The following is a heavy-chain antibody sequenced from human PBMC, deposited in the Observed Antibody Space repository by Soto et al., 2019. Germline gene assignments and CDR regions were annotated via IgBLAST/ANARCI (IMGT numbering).Heavy chain of an antibody. CDR1: GGSISSGPYS. CDR3: ERLGGYCSGTSCHGYYAMDV. D-gene: IGHD2-2*01. J-gene: IGHJ6*02. V-gene: IGHV4-39*01. Sequence: SETLSPTCTVSGGSISSGPYSWGWIRQPPGKGLEWIGTFYYTGSTHYNPSLESRVTISVDTSKNQFSLRVRSVTAAGTAMYYFERLGGYCSGTSCHGYYAMDVWGQGTTVTVS. CDR2: FYYTGST.